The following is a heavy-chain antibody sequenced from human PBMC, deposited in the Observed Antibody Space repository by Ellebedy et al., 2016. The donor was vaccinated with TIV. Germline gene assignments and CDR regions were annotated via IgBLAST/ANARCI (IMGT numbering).Heavy chain of an antibody. D-gene: IGHD5-12*01. Sequence: GESLKISXAASGFTFSSYSMNWVRQAPGKGLEWVSSISSSSSYIYYADSVKGRFTISRDNAKNSLYLQMNSLRAEDTAVYYCAREGYTPIDYWGQGTLVTVSS. CDR2: ISSSSSYI. CDR3: AREGYTPIDY. V-gene: IGHV3-21*01. J-gene: IGHJ4*02. CDR1: GFTFSSYS.